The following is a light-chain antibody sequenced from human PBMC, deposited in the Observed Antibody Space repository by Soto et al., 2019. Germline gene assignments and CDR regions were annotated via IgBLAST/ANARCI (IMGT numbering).Light chain of an antibody. CDR1: SGSLS. CDR2: SNY. J-gene: IGLJ1*01. Sequence: QLVLTQPPSASGTPGQRVTISCSASSGSLSVDWYQHLPGTAPKLLIYSNYQRPSGVPDRFSGSKSGTSASLVISGLQSEDDADYYCAGRDESLSGLYVFGTGTKVTVL. V-gene: IGLV1-44*01. CDR3: AGRDESLSGLYV.